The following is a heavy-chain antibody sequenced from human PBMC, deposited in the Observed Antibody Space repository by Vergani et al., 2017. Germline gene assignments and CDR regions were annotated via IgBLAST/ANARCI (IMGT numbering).Heavy chain of an antibody. CDR1: GITFWKFG. CDR3: ARDLLPGTLLLLAY. D-gene: IGHD1-7*01. CDR2: ISWNSGAV. Sequence: EVDLVESGGGLAQPGGSLRLSCEASGITFWKFGMHWVRQGPGKGLEWVSGISWNSGAVDYADSVRGRFTISRDNAKNSLFLQMNNLRVEDTAVYYCARDLLPGTLLLLAYWGQGTLISVSS. V-gene: IGHV3-9*01. J-gene: IGHJ4*02.